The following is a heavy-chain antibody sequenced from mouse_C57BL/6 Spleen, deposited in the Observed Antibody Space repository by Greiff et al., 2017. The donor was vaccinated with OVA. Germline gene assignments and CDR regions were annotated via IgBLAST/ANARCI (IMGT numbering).Heavy chain of an antibody. Sequence: QVQLQQPGAELVRPGSSVKLSCKASGYTFTSYWMHWVKQRPIQGLEWIGNIDPSDSEPHYNQKFKDKATLTVDKSSSTAYMQLSSLTSEDSAVYYCARRDDYGDVDYWGQGTTLTVSS. CDR1: GYTFTSYW. CDR2: IDPSDSEP. V-gene: IGHV1-52*01. J-gene: IGHJ2*01. D-gene: IGHD2-4*01. CDR3: ARRDDYGDVDY.